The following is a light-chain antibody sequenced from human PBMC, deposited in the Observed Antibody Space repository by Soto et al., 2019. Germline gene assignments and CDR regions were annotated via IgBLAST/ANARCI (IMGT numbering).Light chain of an antibody. CDR3: QQYDNYPLT. J-gene: IGKJ4*01. CDR2: RPS. V-gene: IGKV1-5*03. Sequence: DIQLTQSPSTLSASVGDRVTITCRASQRLSDWLAWYQQIPGTAPKLLIYRPSSLEDGVPSRFSGCVSGTEFTLTISSLQPDDFATYYCQQYDNYPLTFCGGTKVEIK. CDR1: QRLSDW.